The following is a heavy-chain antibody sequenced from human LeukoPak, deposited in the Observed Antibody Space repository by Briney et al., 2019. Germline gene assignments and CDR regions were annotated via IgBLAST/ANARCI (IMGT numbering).Heavy chain of an antibody. V-gene: IGHV3-30*04. D-gene: IGHD3-10*01. J-gene: IGHJ5*02. CDR1: GFTFSSHA. CDR2: ISYDGSNK. Sequence: PGRSLRLSCVASGFTFSSHAMHWVRQAPGKGLEWVAVISYDGSNKYYTDSLKGRFTISRDNSKNTLYLQMDSLRPDDTAVYNCARDGGAYYYGSGYYYNWFDPWGQGTLVTVSS. CDR3: ARDGGAYYYGSGYYYNWFDP.